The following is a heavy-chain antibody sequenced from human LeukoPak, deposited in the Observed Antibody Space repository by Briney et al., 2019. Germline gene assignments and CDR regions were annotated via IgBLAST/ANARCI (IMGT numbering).Heavy chain of an antibody. Sequence: PGGSLRLSCEASGFSFRDSVINWVRQAPGRGLEWLSSISGSGGTTYYADSVKGRFTISRDNSENTVYLQMNSLRAEDTAVYYCARDRGRFLPGSLDYWGQGTLVTVSS. J-gene: IGHJ4*02. CDR1: GFSFRDSV. CDR3: ARDRGRFLPGSLDY. CDR2: ISGSGGTT. V-gene: IGHV3-23*01. D-gene: IGHD3-16*01.